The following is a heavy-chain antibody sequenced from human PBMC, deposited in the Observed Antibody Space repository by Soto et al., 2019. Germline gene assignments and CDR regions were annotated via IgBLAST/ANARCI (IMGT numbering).Heavy chain of an antibody. D-gene: IGHD5-12*01. CDR2: IYYSGST. CDR1: GGSISSGGYY. V-gene: IGHV4-30-4*08. J-gene: IGHJ4*02. Sequence: SETLSLTCTVSGGSISSGGYYWSWIRQHPGKGLEWIGYIYYSGSTYYNPSLKSRVTISVDTSKNQFSLKLSSVTAADTAVYYCARDTPEMATRNWGQGTLVTVSS. CDR3: ARDTPEMATRN.